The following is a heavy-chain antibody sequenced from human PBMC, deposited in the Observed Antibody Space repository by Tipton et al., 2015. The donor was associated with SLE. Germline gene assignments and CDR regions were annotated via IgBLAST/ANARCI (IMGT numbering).Heavy chain of an antibody. CDR1: GFTFSSYA. CDR3: ASEGYCSGGSCLFDY. Sequence: GSLRLSCAASGFTFSSYAMSWVRQAPGKGLEWVSVIYSGGSSTYYADSVKGRFTISRDDSKNTLYLQMNSLRADDTAVYYCASEGYCSGGSCLFDYWGQGTLVTVSS. D-gene: IGHD2-15*01. CDR2: IYSGGSST. V-gene: IGHV3-23*03. J-gene: IGHJ4*02.